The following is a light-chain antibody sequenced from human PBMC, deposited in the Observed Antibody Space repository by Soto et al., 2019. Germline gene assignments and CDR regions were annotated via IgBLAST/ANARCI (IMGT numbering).Light chain of an antibody. CDR1: SSDVGFYNY. Sequence: QSALTQPASVSGSPGQSITISCTGTSSDVGFYNYVSWFQQHPGKAPKLLIYDVSIRPSGVSNRFSGSKSGNTASLTISGLQAEDEADYYCSSYTSANTVVFGGGTKSPS. CDR3: SSYTSANTVV. V-gene: IGLV2-14*01. J-gene: IGLJ2*01. CDR2: DVS.